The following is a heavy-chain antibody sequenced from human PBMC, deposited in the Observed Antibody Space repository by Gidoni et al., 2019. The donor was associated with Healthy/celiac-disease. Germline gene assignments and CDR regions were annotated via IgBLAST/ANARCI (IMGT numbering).Heavy chain of an antibody. V-gene: IGHV3-23*01. J-gene: IGHJ4*02. CDR3: AKAPHYYDSSGYWYYFDY. CDR1: GFTFSSYA. CDR2: IGGSGGST. Sequence: EVQLLESGGGLVQPGGSLRLSCAASGFTFSSYAMSWVRQAPGKGLEWVSAIGGSGGSTYYADSVKGRFTISRDNSKNTLYLQMNSLRAEDTAVYYCAKAPHYYDSSGYWYYFDYWGQGTLVTVSS. D-gene: IGHD3-22*01.